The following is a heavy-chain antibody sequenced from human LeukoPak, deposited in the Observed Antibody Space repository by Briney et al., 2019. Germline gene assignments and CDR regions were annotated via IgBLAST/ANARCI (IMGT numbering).Heavy chain of an antibody. Sequence: GGSLRLSCAASGFTFSSYSMNWVRQAPGKGLEWVSSISSSSSYIYYADSVKGRFTISRDNAKNTLYLQMNSLRAEDTAVYYCARQYSSGWYDYWGQGTLVTVSS. CDR2: ISSSSSYI. CDR3: ARQYSSGWYDY. V-gene: IGHV3-21*01. J-gene: IGHJ4*02. D-gene: IGHD6-19*01. CDR1: GFTFSSYS.